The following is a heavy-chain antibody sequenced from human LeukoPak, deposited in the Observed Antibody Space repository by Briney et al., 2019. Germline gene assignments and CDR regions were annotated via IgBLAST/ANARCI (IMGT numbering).Heavy chain of an antibody. D-gene: IGHD5/OR15-5a*01. J-gene: IGHJ4*02. CDR3: ARGDGVYVY. CDR2: IYFGGTT. V-gene: IGHV3-53*01. Sequence: GGSLRLSCAASGFTVSSNYMSWVRQAPGQGLEWVSVIYFGGTTYYADSVKGRFTISRDNSKNTVYLQMNSLRVEDTAVYYCARGDGVYVYWGQGTLVTVSS. CDR1: GFTVSSNY.